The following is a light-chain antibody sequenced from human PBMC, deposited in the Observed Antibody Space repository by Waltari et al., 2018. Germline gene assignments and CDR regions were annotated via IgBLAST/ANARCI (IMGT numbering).Light chain of an antibody. Sequence: DIVVTQTPLSLAITPGEPASISCRSSQSLLHTNGNTYLHWYLQKPGQSPQLLIYGTPNRASGVPDRFSGSGSGTDFTLKISKVEAEDVGVYYCVQAIAFPFTFGPGTKLDIK. CDR1: QSLLHTNGNTY. J-gene: IGKJ3*01. CDR2: GTP. V-gene: IGKV2-40*01. CDR3: VQAIAFPFT.